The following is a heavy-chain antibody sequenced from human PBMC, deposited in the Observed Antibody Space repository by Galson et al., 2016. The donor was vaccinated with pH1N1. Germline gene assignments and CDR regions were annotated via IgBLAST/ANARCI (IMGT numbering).Heavy chain of an antibody. J-gene: IGHJ5*02. CDR2: ISGRGDVT. CDR3: ARLKLYSSPNWFDP. CDR1: GFTFIDYA. D-gene: IGHD6-19*01. Sequence: SLRLSCAASGFTFIDYAMSWVRQAPGKGLEWVSVISGRGDVTYYTDSVKGRFTISSDSSRNTVYLQMNTPRAEDTAIYYCARLKLYSSPNWFDPWGQGTLVTVSS. V-gene: IGHV3-23*01.